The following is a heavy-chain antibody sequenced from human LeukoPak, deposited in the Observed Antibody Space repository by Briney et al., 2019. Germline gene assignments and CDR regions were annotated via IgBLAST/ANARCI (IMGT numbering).Heavy chain of an antibody. J-gene: IGHJ4*02. CDR1: GGSISSSSYY. Sequence: PSETLSLTCTVSGGSISSSSYYWGWIRQPPGKGLEWIGSIYYSGSTYYNPSLKSRVTISVDTSKNQFSLKLSSVTAADTAVYYCARHGIGQWPDYWGQGTLVTVSS. CDR3: ARHGIGQWPDY. CDR2: IYYSGST. D-gene: IGHD6-19*01. V-gene: IGHV4-39*01.